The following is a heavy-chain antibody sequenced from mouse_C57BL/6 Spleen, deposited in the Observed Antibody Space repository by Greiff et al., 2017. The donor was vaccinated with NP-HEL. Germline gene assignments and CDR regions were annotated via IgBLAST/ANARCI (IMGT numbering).Heavy chain of an antibody. Sequence: QVQLKQSGAELARPGASVKLSCKASGYTFTSYGISWVKQRTGQGLEWIGEIYPRSGNTYYNEKFKGKATLTADKSSSTAYMELRSLTSEDSAVYFCARDLNDYPFAYWGQGTLVTVSA. CDR3: ARDLNDYPFAY. CDR1: GYTFTSYG. D-gene: IGHD2-4*01. CDR2: IYPRSGNT. V-gene: IGHV1-81*01. J-gene: IGHJ3*01.